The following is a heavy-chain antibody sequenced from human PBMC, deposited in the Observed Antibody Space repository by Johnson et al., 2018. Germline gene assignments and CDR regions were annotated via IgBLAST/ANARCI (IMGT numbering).Heavy chain of an antibody. V-gene: IGHV3-30*18. J-gene: IGHJ6*02. D-gene: IGHD1-26*01. CDR2: MSYDGSNK. CDR3: AKDIVGAYYYGMDV. Sequence: QVQLVQSGGGVVQPGRSLRLSCTASGFTFSSYGMHWVRQAPGKGLEWMAVMSYDGSNKYYGNSVKGRFTISRDNSKNTLYLQMNSLRAEDTAGYYCAKDIVGAYYYGMDVWGQGTTVTVSS. CDR1: GFTFSSYG.